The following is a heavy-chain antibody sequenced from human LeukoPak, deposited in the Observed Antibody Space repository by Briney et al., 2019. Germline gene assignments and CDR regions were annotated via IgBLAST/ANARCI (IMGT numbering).Heavy chain of an antibody. CDR2: ISSSSSTI. D-gene: IGHD3-10*01. Sequence: GGSLRLSCAASGFTFSSYSMNWVRQAPGKGLEWVSYISSSSSTIYYADSVKGRFTISRDNAKNSLYLQMNSLRAEDTAVYYCAGSSLWFGEFAFDYWGQGTLVTVSS. V-gene: IGHV3-48*01. J-gene: IGHJ4*02. CDR1: GFTFSSYS. CDR3: AGSSLWFGEFAFDY.